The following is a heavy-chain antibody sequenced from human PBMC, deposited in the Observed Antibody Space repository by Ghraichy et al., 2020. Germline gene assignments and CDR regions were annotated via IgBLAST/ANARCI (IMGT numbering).Heavy chain of an antibody. D-gene: IGHD2-21*02. CDR1: GYTFTSYA. V-gene: IGHV1-18*01. J-gene: IGHJ4*02. CDR3: ARDRGDHIDY. Sequence: ASVKVSCKASGYTFTSYAISWVRQAPGQGLEWMGWVNPYNGNTNYAQRLQGRVTMTTDTSTSTAYMELRSLRSDDTAVYYCARDRGDHIDYWGQGTLVTVSS. CDR2: VNPYNGNT.